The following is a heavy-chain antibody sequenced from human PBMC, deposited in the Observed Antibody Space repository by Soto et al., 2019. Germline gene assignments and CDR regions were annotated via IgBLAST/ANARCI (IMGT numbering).Heavy chain of an antibody. CDR1: GDSISSSSDY. CDR2: IYYSGST. Sequence: PSETLSLTCTVSGDSISSSSDYWCWILHPPGKGLEWIGSIYYSGSTFYNPSLKSRVTISVDTSRNQFSLKLRSVTAAETAVYYCARLSRIGLVNYWGQGTQVTVSS. V-gene: IGHV4-39*01. CDR3: ARLSRIGLVNY. D-gene: IGHD3-22*01. J-gene: IGHJ4*02.